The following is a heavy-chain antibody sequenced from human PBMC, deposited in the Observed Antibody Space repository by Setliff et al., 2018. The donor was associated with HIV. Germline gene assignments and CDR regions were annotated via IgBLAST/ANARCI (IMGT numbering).Heavy chain of an antibody. D-gene: IGHD3-22*01. CDR1: GGSISSGSYY. Sequence: TLSLTCTVSGGSISSGSYYWSWIRQPAGKGLEWIGHIYTSGSTNYNPSLKSRVTISVDMSKNQFSLKLSSVTAADTAVYYCARDGVGYYDSSGYSESAEYFQHWGQGTLVTVS. V-gene: IGHV4-61*09. CDR3: ARDGVGYYDSSGYSESAEYFQH. CDR2: IYTSGST. J-gene: IGHJ1*01.